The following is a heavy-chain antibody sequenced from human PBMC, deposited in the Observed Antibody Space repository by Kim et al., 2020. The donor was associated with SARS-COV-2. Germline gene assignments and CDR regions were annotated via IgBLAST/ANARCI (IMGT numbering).Heavy chain of an antibody. Sequence: SETLSLTCTVSGGSINSYYWSWIRQPPGKGLEWIGYIYYSGSTNYNPSLKSRVTISVDTSKNQFSLKLSSVTAADTAVYYCAIVPYGSGRIDYWGQGTLVTVSS. D-gene: IGHD3-10*01. CDR1: GGSINSYY. V-gene: IGHV4-59*13. J-gene: IGHJ4*02. CDR2: IYYSGST. CDR3: AIVPYGSGRIDY.